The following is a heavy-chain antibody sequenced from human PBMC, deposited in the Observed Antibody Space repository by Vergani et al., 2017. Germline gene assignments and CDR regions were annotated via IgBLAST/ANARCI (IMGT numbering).Heavy chain of an antibody. Sequence: QVQLVQSGAEVKGPGASVKVSCKASGYTFTGYYMHWVRQAPGQGLEWMGGIIPIFGTANYAQKFQGRVTITADESTSTAYMELSSLRSEDTAVYYCARGEWFGELYNWFDPWGQGTLVTVSS. CDR3: ARGEWFGELYNWFDP. D-gene: IGHD3-10*01. CDR2: IIPIFGTA. J-gene: IGHJ5*02. V-gene: IGHV1-69*01. CDR1: GYTFTGYY.